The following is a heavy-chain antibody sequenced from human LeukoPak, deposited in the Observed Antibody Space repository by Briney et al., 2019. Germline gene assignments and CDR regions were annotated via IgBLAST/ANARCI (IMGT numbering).Heavy chain of an antibody. J-gene: IGHJ4*02. CDR2: FDPEDGET. V-gene: IGHV1-24*01. D-gene: IGHD3-16*01. CDR3: ATMRRFFWGNFDY. CDR1: GYTLTELS. Sequence: ASVKVSCKLSGYTLTELSMHWVRQAPGKGLEWMGGFDPEDGETIFAQKFQGRVTMTEDTSTDTAYMELSSLRSEDTAVYYCATMRRFFWGNFDYWGQGALVTVSS.